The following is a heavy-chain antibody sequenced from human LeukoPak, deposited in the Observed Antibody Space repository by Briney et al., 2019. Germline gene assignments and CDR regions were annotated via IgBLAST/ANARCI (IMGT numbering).Heavy chain of an antibody. CDR1: GFTFSSYS. CDR2: ISSSSSYI. CDR3: ARSGLEQWLVSYYFDY. J-gene: IGHJ4*02. D-gene: IGHD6-19*01. Sequence: GGSLRLSCAASGFTFSSYSMNWVRQAPGKGLEWVSSISSSSSYIYYADSVKGRFTISRDNAKNSLYLQMNSLRAEDTAVYYCARSGLEQWLVSYYFDYWGQGTLVTVSS. V-gene: IGHV3-21*01.